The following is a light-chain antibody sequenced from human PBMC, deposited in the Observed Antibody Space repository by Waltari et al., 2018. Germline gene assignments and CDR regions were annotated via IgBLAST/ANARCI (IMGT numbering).Light chain of an antibody. V-gene: IGKV3-15*01. CDR1: QSVSSD. Sequence: IVMTQSPATLSVSPGERATLSCRASQSVSSDLAWYQQKPGQSPRLLIFGASTRATGSPARFSGSGSGTEFTLTISSLQSEDFAVYYCQQSNNWPYTFGQGTKLEIK. CDR3: QQSNNWPYT. CDR2: GAS. J-gene: IGKJ2*01.